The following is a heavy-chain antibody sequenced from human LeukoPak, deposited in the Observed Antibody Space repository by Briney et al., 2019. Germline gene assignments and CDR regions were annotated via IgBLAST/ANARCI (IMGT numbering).Heavy chain of an antibody. V-gene: IGHV3-9*01. CDR3: AREQDNWNDDFDY. J-gene: IGHJ4*02. CDR1: GFTFDDYA. CDR2: ISWNSGSI. D-gene: IGHD1-1*01. Sequence: PGRSLRLSCAASGFTFDDYAMHWVRQAPGKGLEWVSGISWNSGSICYADSVKGRFTISRDNAKNSLYLQMNSLRAEDTAVYYCAREQDNWNDDFDYWGQGTLVTVSS.